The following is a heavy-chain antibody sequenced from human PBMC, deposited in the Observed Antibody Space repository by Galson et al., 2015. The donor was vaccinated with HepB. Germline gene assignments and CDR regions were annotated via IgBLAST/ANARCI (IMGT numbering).Heavy chain of an antibody. Sequence: SVKVSCKASGYSFTSYGISWVRQAPGQGLEWMGWISAYNGDTNYAQKFQGRVTMTTDTSTNTVYMELGSLRSDDTAVYYCARDLGDGGKDDYWGQGTLVTVSS. CDR3: ARDLGDGGKDDY. V-gene: IGHV1-18*04. J-gene: IGHJ4*02. CDR2: ISAYNGDT. CDR1: GYSFTSYG. D-gene: IGHD4-23*01.